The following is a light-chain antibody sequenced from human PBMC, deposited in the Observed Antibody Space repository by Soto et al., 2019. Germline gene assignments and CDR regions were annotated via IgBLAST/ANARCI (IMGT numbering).Light chain of an antibody. Sequence: VLTQSPATLSVSPGERASVSCRASQSVATNLAWYQQKPGQAPRLLIYGASSRATGIPDRFSGSGSGTDFTLTISRLEPEDFAVYYCQQYGSSPATFGQGTKVDI. V-gene: IGKV3-20*01. CDR3: QQYGSSPAT. CDR2: GAS. J-gene: IGKJ1*01. CDR1: QSVATN.